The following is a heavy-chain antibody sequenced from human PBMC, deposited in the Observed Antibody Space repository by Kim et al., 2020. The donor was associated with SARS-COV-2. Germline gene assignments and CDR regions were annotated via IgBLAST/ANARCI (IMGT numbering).Heavy chain of an antibody. Sequence: SETLSLTCTVSRGSVSNESHYWTWIRQNPGKGLEWIAYIHHDGTTNYNPSLKGRVTISQDSSKNQFSLNLTSVTAADTAVYFCASILDVRCGLVDCWG. J-gene: IGHJ4*01. CDR2: IHHDGTT. V-gene: IGHV4-61*01. CDR1: RGSVSNESHY. CDR3: ASILDVRCGLVDC. D-gene: IGHD2-2*03.